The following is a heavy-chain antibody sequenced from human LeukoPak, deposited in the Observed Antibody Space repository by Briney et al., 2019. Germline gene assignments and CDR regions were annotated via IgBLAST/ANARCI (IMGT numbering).Heavy chain of an antibody. Sequence: ASVKVSCKASGGTFSSYAISWVRQAPGQGLEWMGGIIPIFGTANYAQKFQGRVTITADESTSTAYMELSSLRSEDTAVYYCARVGYDYVWGSPLSTEYGMDVWGQGTTVTVSS. D-gene: IGHD3-16*01. J-gene: IGHJ6*02. V-gene: IGHV1-69*01. CDR1: GGTFSSYA. CDR2: IIPIFGTA. CDR3: ARVGYDYVWGSPLSTEYGMDV.